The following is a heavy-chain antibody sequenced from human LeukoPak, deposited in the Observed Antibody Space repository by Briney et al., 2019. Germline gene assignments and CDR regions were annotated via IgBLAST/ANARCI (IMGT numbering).Heavy chain of an antibody. J-gene: IGHJ4*02. CDR1: DGSISSSNYY. D-gene: IGHD3-22*01. V-gene: IGHV4-39*01. CDR2: IYYSGRT. CDR3: ARGHREYDSAVSQIDC. Sequence: PSETLSLTCTVSDGSISSSNYYWGWIPQPPGKGLEWAVNIYYSGRTYYKPPLKTRVTISVDRSKSQFSMKVSSVNAADTAVYYCARGHREYDSAVSQIDCWGQGTLVTVSS.